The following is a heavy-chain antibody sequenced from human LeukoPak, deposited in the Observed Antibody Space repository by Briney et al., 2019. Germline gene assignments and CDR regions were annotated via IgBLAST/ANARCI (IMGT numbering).Heavy chain of an antibody. V-gene: IGHV4-59*01. J-gene: IGHJ4*02. CDR1: GGSISSYY. D-gene: IGHD3-16*01. Sequence: IPSETLSLTCTVSGGSISSYYWSWIRQPPGKGLEWIGYIYYSGSTNYNPSLKSRVTISVDTSKNQFSLKLSSVTAADTAVYYCARVPLYSAIFDYWGQGTLVTVSS. CDR3: ARVPLYSAIFDY. CDR2: IYYSGST.